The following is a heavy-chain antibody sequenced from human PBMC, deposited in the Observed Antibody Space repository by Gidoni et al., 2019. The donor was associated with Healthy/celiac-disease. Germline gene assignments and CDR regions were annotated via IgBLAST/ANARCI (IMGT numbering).Heavy chain of an antibody. CDR2: INPNSGGT. CDR3: ASAGGIAVAGTGVNWFDP. Sequence: QVQLVQSGAEGKKPGASVKVSCTASGYTFTGSSMHWVPQAPGQGLEWMGWINPNSGGTNYAQKCQGWVTMTRDTSSSTAYMELSRLRSDDTAVYYCASAGGIAVAGTGVNWFDPWGQGTLVTVSS. J-gene: IGHJ5*02. D-gene: IGHD6-19*01. CDR1: GYTFTGSS. V-gene: IGHV1-2*04.